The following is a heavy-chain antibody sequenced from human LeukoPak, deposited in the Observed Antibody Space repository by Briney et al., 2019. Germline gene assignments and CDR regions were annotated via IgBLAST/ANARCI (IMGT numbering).Heavy chain of an antibody. CDR2: IYYSGST. V-gene: IGHV4-59*01. Sequence: SETLSLTCTVSGGSISSYYWSWIRQPPGKGLEWIGYIYYSGSTNYNPSLKSRVTISVDTSKNQFSLKLSSVTAADTAVYYCARLGYYDSSGYYSGYYYGMDVWGQGTTVTVSS. D-gene: IGHD3-22*01. J-gene: IGHJ6*02. CDR3: ARLGYYDSSGYYSGYYYGMDV. CDR1: GGSISSYY.